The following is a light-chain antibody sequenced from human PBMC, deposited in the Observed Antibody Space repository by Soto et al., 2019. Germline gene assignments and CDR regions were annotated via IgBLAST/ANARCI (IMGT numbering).Light chain of an antibody. CDR3: QQRSNWPIT. V-gene: IGKV3-15*01. CDR2: DAS. CDR1: QTVSSN. Sequence: EIVMTQSPDALSVSPGEGATLSCRASQTVSSNLAWYQQKPGQAPRILIYDASTRATGIPARFSGSGSGAEFTLIISSLQSEDFEVYYSQQRSNWPITFGQGTRLEIK. J-gene: IGKJ5*01.